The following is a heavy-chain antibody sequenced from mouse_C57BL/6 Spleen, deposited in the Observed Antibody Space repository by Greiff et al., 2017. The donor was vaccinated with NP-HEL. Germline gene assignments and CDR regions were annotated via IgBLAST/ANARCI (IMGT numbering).Heavy chain of an antibody. V-gene: IGHV14-2*01. Sequence: EVQLQQSGAELVKPGASVKLSCTASGFNIKDYYMHWVKQRTEQGLEWIGRIDPEDGETKYAPNFQGKATITADTSSNTAYLQLRSLTSEDPAVYYCASITTVVSTDWYVDGWGTATTVTAAS. J-gene: IGHJ1*03. CDR1: GFNIKDYY. CDR3: ASITTVVSTDWYVDG. CDR2: IDPEDGET. D-gene: IGHD1-1*01.